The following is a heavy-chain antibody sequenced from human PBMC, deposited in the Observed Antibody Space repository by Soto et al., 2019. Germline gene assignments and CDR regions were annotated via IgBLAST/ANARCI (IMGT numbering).Heavy chain of an antibody. D-gene: IGHD3-10*01. CDR3: ARGSSGSGSYFNPSATTGMDT. V-gene: IGHV1-69*13. CDR1: GGTFSSYA. Sequence: ASVKVSCKASGGTFSSYAISWVRQAPGQGLEWMGGIIPIFGTANYAQKFQGRVTMTADESTSTAYMELSSLRSEDTAVYYCARGSSGSGSYFNPSATTGMDTWCQRNTLPISS. CDR2: IIPIFGTA. J-gene: IGHJ6*02.